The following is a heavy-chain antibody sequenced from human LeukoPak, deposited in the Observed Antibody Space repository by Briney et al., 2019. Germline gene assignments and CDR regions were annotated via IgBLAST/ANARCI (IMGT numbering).Heavy chain of an antibody. J-gene: IGHJ4*02. CDR2: INHSGST. V-gene: IGHV4-34*01. D-gene: IGHD6-13*01. CDR1: GGSFSGYY. CDR3: ARGPGTWYYY. Sequence: SETLSLTCAVYGGSFSGYYWSWIRQPPGKGLEWIGEINHSGSTNYNPSLKSRVTISIDTSKNQFSLKLSSVAAADTALYYCARGPGTWYYYWGQGTLVTVSS.